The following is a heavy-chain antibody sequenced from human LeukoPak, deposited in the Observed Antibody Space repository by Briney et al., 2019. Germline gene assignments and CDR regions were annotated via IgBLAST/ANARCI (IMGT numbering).Heavy chain of an antibody. CDR2: IFHSGST. Sequence: PSETLSLTCAVSGYSISSGYYWGWIRQPPGKGLEWIGSIFHSGSTYYNPSLKSRVAISVDTSKNQFSLKLSSVTAADTAVYYCARDHRYCSGSSCYSDAFDIWGQGTVVTVSS. CDR3: ARDHRYCSGSSCYSDAFDI. CDR1: GYSISSGYY. V-gene: IGHV4-38-2*02. D-gene: IGHD2-15*01. J-gene: IGHJ3*02.